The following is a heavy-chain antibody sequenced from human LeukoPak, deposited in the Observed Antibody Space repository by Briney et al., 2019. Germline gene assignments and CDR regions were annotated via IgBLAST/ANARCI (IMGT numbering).Heavy chain of an antibody. CDR3: AKDWTTVTTLVDY. D-gene: IGHD4-17*01. Sequence: GGSLRLSCAASGFTVSSNYMSWVRQAPGKGLEWVSVIYSGGSTYYADSVKGRFTISRDNSKNTLYLQMNSLRAEDTAVYYCAKDWTTVTTLVDYWGQGTLVTVSS. CDR1: GFTVSSNY. J-gene: IGHJ4*02. CDR2: IYSGGST. V-gene: IGHV3-53*01.